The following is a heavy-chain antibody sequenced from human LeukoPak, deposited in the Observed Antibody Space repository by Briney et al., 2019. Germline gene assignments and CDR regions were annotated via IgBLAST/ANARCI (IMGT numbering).Heavy chain of an antibody. CDR1: GYTFTSYY. D-gene: IGHD3-10*01. V-gene: IGHV1-46*01. CDR2: INPSGGST. Sequence: ASVKVSCTSSGYTFTSYYMYWVRQAPGPGLEWMGIINPSGGSTSYAQKFQGRVTMTRDTSTSTVYMELSSLRSEDTAVYYCARDSGMVRGTVDYWGQGTLVTVSS. J-gene: IGHJ4*02. CDR3: ARDSGMVRGTVDY.